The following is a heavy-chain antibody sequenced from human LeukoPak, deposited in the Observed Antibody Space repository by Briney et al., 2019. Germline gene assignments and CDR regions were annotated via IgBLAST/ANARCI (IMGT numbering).Heavy chain of an antibody. CDR3: ARRGVSEVGFDY. CDR2: FDPEDGET. D-gene: IGHD6-13*01. Sequence: ASVKVSCKVSGYTLTELSMHWVRQAPGKGLEWMGGFDPEDGETIYAQKFQGRVTITTDESTSTAYMELSSLRSEDTAVYYCARRGVSEVGFDYWGQGTLVTVSS. CDR1: GYTLTELS. J-gene: IGHJ4*02. V-gene: IGHV1-24*01.